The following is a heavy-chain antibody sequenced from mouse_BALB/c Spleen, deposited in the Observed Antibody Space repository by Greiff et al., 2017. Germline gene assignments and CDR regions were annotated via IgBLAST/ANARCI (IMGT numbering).Heavy chain of an antibody. CDR3: ARGEGATMITPYYFDY. J-gene: IGHJ2*01. Sequence: EVKLVESGPGLVKPSQSLSLTCTVTGYSITSDYAWNWIRQFPGNKLEWMGYISYSGSTSYNPSLKSRISITRDTSKNQFFLQLNSVTTEDTATYYCARGEGATMITPYYFDYWGQGTTLTVSS. CDR1: GYSITSDYA. D-gene: IGHD2-4*01. V-gene: IGHV3-2*02. CDR2: ISYSGST.